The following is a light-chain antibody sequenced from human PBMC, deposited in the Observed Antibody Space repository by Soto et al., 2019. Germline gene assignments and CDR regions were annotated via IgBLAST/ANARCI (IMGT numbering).Light chain of an antibody. CDR3: HQYNSYSRT. V-gene: IGKV1-5*03. CDR1: RSISSW. CDR2: KAT. J-gene: IGKJ1*01. Sequence: DIQMTQSPSTLSASIGDRVTITCRASRSISSWLAWYQQKPGKAPKLLIYKATTLESGVPSRFSGSGYGTEFTLTISSLQPDDFATYYCHQYNSYSRTFGQGTKVDIK.